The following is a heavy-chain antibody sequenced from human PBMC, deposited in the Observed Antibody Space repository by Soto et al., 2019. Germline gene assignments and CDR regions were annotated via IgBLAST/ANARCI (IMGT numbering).Heavy chain of an antibody. D-gene: IGHD2-8*01. CDR3: ARQGSNGAYYYYGMDV. CDR2: IYPGDSDT. J-gene: IGHJ6*02. Sequence: PGESLKISCKGSGYRFSSYWIAWVRQMPGKGLEWMGIIYPGDSDTRYSPSFQGQVTMSVDKFNNTAYLHWSSLKASDTAMYYCARQGSNGAYYYYGMDVWGQGTTVTVSS. V-gene: IGHV5-51*01. CDR1: GYRFSSYW.